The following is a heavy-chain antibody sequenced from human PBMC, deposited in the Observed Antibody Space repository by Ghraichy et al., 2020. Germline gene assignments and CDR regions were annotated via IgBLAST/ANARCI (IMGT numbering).Heavy chain of an antibody. V-gene: IGHV3-53*01. D-gene: IGHD5-24*01. J-gene: IGHJ6*02. Sequence: GGSLRLSCAASGFTVTSNYMSWVRQAPGKGLEWVSLIYSGGSTYYAASVKGRFTISRDNSKNTLYLQMNSLRVEDTAVYYCARDSSTNYYYGMDVWGQGTTVTVSS. CDR3: ARDSSTNYYYGMDV. CDR2: IYSGGST. CDR1: GFTVTSNY.